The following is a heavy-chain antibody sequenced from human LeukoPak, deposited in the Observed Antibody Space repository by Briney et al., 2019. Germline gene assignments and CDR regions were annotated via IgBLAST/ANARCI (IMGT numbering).Heavy chain of an antibody. V-gene: IGHV3-11*01. D-gene: IGHD3-22*01. CDR3: TRDERLSESSGMIALDI. J-gene: IGHJ3*02. Sequence: GGSLRLSCAASGFTFSDYYMSWIRQAPGKGLEGVSYISSSGSTVYYADSVKGGFTISRDTAKNSLYLQKNRLRVEDTAVYYCTRDERLSESSGMIALDIWGQGTMVTVSS. CDR1: GFTFSDYY. CDR2: ISSSGSTV.